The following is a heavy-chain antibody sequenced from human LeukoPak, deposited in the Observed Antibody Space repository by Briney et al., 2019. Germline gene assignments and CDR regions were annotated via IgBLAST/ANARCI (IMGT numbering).Heavy chain of an antibody. V-gene: IGHV4-39*07. Sequence: PSETLSLTCTVSGGSISSSSYYWGWIRQPPGKGLEWIGSIYYSGSTYYNPSLKSRVTISVDTSKNQFSLKLSSVTAADTAVYYWARSNWNYVGWFDPWGQGTLVTVSS. J-gene: IGHJ5*02. CDR2: IYYSGST. D-gene: IGHD1-7*01. CDR1: GGSISSSSYY. CDR3: ARSNWNYVGWFDP.